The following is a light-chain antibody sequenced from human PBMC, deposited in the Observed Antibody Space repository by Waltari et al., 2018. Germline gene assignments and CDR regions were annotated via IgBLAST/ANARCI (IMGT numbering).Light chain of an antibody. Sequence: SYVLTQPPSVSVAPGQTARLPCGGDYIGSRRVHWYQQRPGQAPVLVGYDDRSRPSGIPEGFSGANAGNTANLTISSVEAGDEADYFCQVWDSTNNHPVFGGGTELTVL. CDR2: DDR. J-gene: IGLJ2*01. V-gene: IGLV3-21*02. CDR1: YIGSRR. CDR3: QVWDSTNNHPV.